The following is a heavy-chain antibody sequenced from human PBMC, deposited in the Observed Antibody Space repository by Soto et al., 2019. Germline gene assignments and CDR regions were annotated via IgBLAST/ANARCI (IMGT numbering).Heavy chain of an antibody. J-gene: IGHJ6*02. V-gene: IGHV4-59*11. CDR1: GVSLTSHY. Sequence: SETLSLTCRVSGVSLTSHYWTWIRQSPGKGLEWIGYIYYSGSTNYSPSLKSRLTMSIDTPSNQFSLNLSSVTAADTAIYYCARLRDRSGTASIYNGMDVWGPGTMVTSP. CDR3: ARLRDRSGTASIYNGMDV. D-gene: IGHD3-22*01. CDR2: IYYSGST.